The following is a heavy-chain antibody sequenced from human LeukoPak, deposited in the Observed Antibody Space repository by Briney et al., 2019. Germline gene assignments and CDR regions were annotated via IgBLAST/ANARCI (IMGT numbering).Heavy chain of an antibody. V-gene: IGHV4-39*01. CDR3: ARQAGSYLSYFDY. CDR1: GGSISSSNYF. CDR2: IYYSGST. J-gene: IGHJ4*02. Sequence: PSETLSLTCTVSGGSISSSNYFWGWIRQPPGKGLVWIGSIYYSGSTYYNPSLKSRVTISVDTSKNQFSLQLSSVTAADTAVYYCARQAGSYLSYFDYWGQGTLVTVPS. D-gene: IGHD1-26*01.